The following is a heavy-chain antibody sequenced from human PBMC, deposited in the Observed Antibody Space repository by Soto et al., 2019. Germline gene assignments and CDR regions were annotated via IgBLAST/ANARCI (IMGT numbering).Heavy chain of an antibody. CDR3: ASESGYGSGSYYRKDDY. D-gene: IGHD3-10*01. Sequence: GGSLRLSCAASGFTFSSYAMSWVRQAPGKGLEWVSAISGSGGSTYYADSVKGRFTISRDNSKNTLYLQMNSLRAEDTAVYYCASESGYGSGSYYRKDDYWGQGTLVTVSS. CDR1: GFTFSSYA. CDR2: ISGSGGST. J-gene: IGHJ4*02. V-gene: IGHV3-23*01.